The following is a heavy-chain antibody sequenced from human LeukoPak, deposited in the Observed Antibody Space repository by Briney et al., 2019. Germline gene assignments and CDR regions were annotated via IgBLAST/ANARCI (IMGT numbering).Heavy chain of an antibody. J-gene: IGHJ4*02. CDR2: ISGSGGST. Sequence: PGGSLRLSCAASGFTFSSYAMSWVRQAPGKGLEWVSAISGSGGSTYYADSVKGRFTISRDNSKNTLYLQMNSLRAEDTAVYYCAKSVANNYGDYVSDGYYFDYWGQGTLVTVSS. CDR1: GFTFSSYA. V-gene: IGHV3-23*01. CDR3: AKSVANNYGDYVSDGYYFDY. D-gene: IGHD4-17*01.